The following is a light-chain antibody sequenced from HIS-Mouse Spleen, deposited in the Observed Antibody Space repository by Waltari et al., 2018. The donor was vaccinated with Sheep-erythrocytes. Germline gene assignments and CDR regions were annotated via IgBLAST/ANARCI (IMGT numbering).Light chain of an antibody. CDR2: DAS. J-gene: IGKJ2*01. Sequence: LTQSPGTLSLSPGERATLSCRASQSVSSSYLAWYQQKPGKAPKLLIYDASSLESGVPSRFSGSGSGTDFTLTISSLQPEDFATYYCQQFNSYLYTFGQGTKLEIK. V-gene: IGKV1-13*02. CDR3: QQFNSYLYT. CDR1: QSVSSS.